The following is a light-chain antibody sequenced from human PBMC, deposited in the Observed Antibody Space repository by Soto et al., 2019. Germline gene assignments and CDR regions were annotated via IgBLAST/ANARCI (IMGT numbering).Light chain of an antibody. Sequence: QSVLTQPPSVSGARGXRXXISCTGSSSNIGAGYDVHWYRQLPGTAPKLLIYGNTNRPSGVPDRFSGSKSGTSASLAITGLQAEDEADYYCQSHDTSLSGYVFGTGTKLTVL. J-gene: IGLJ1*01. CDR1: SSNIGAGYD. V-gene: IGLV1-40*01. CDR2: GNT. CDR3: QSHDTSLSGYV.